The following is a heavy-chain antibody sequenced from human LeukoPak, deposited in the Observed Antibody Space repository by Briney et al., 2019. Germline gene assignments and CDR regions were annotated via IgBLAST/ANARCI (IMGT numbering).Heavy chain of an antibody. Sequence: GGSLRLSCAASGFTFSSYSMNWVRQAPGKGLEWVSYISSSGSTIYYADSVKGRFTISRDNARNSLYLQMNSLRAEDTAVYYCARDNYDSSGPYYFDYWGQGTLVTVSS. CDR2: ISSSGSTI. CDR1: GFTFSSYS. CDR3: ARDNYDSSGPYYFDY. V-gene: IGHV3-48*04. D-gene: IGHD3-22*01. J-gene: IGHJ4*02.